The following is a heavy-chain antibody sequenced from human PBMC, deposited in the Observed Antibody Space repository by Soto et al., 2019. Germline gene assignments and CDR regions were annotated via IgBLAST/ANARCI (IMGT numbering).Heavy chain of an antibody. J-gene: IGHJ6*03. CDR1: GFTFSDYY. Sequence: GGSLRLSCAASGFTFSDYYMSWIRQAPGKGLEWVSYISSSSSYTNYADSVKGRFTISRDNAKNSLYLQMNSLRAADTAVYYCARGEGVSYDFSYYYYYYMDVWGKGTTVTVSS. D-gene: IGHD3-3*01. CDR2: ISSSSSYT. CDR3: ARGEGVSYDFSYYYYYYMDV. V-gene: IGHV3-11*06.